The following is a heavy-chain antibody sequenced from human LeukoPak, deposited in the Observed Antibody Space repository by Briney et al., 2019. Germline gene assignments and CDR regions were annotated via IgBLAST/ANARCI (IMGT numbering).Heavy chain of an antibody. D-gene: IGHD5-24*01. J-gene: IGHJ4*02. CDR1: GGSFSGYY. V-gene: IGHV4-34*01. Sequence: PSETLSLTCAVYGGSFSGYYWSWIRQPPGKGLEWIGEINHSGSTNYNPSLKSRVTISVDTSKNQFSLKLSSVTAADTAVYYCARGPRWLQPDLDYGGQGTLVTVSS. CDR3: ARGPRWLQPDLDY. CDR2: INHSGST.